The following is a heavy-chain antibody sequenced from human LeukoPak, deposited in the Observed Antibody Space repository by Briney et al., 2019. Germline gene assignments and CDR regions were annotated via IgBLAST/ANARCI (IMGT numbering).Heavy chain of an antibody. D-gene: IGHD5-18*01. CDR3: ARYSYGYQMNYYYYYMDV. CDR1: GGSISSYY. CDR2: IYYSGST. Sequence: PSETLSLTCTVSGGSISSYYWGWIRQPPGKGLEWIGYIYYSGSTNYSPSLKSRVTISVDTSKNQFSLKLSSVTAADTAVYYCARYSYGYQMNYYYYYMDVWGKGTTVTVSS. J-gene: IGHJ6*03. V-gene: IGHV4-59*01.